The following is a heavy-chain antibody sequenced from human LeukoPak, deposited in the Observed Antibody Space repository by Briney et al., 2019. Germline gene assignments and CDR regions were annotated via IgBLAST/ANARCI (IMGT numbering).Heavy chain of an antibody. CDR2: IYSGTI. J-gene: IGHJ3*02. D-gene: IGHD3-3*01. CDR3: ARDVSKGYDFWSGYGLGAFDI. V-gene: IGHV3-66*03. Sequence: PGGSLRLSCTVSGFTVSSNSMSWVRQAPGKGLEWVSFIYSGTIHYPDSVKGRFTISRDNAKNTLYLQMNSLRAEDTAVYYCARDVSKGYDFWSGYGLGAFDIWGQGTMVTVSS. CDR1: GFTVSSNS.